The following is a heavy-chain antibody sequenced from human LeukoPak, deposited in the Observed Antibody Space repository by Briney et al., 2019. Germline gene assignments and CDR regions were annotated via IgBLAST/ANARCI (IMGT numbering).Heavy chain of an antibody. J-gene: IGHJ6*02. CDR1: GGSFSGYY. Sequence: SETLSLTCAVYGGSFSGYYWSWIRQPPGKGLEWIGEINHSGSANYNPSLKSRVTISVDTSKNQFSLKLSSVTAADTAVYYCARGPHIVVVPAARRVGMDIWGQGTTATVSS. V-gene: IGHV4-34*01. CDR3: ARGPHIVVVPAARRVGMDI. D-gene: IGHD2-2*01. CDR2: INHSGSA.